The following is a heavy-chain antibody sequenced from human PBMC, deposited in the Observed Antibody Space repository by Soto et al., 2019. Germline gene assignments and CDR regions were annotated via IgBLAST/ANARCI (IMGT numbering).Heavy chain of an antibody. CDR1: GGTFSSYA. Sequence: VKVSCKASGGTFSSYAISWVRQAPGQGLEWMGGIIPIFGTANYAQKFQGRVTITADKSTSTAYMELSSLRSEDTAVYYCARGGRYCSGGSCHASAFDIWGQGTMVTVS. V-gene: IGHV1-69*06. CDR2: IIPIFGTA. J-gene: IGHJ3*02. CDR3: ARGGRYCSGGSCHASAFDI. D-gene: IGHD2-15*01.